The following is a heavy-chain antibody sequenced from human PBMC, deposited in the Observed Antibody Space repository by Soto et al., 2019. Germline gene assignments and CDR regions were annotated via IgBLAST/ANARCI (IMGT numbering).Heavy chain of an antibody. V-gene: IGHV4-39*01. CDR2: IYYSGST. D-gene: IGHD3-9*01. CDR1: GGSISSSSYY. Sequence: SETLSLTCTVSGGSISSSSYYWGWIRQPPGKGLEWIGSIYYSGSTYYNPSLKSRVIISVDTSKNQFSLKLSSVTAADTAVYYRARSRYFDWLFIDYWGQGTLVTVSS. CDR3: ARSRYFDWLFIDY. J-gene: IGHJ4*02.